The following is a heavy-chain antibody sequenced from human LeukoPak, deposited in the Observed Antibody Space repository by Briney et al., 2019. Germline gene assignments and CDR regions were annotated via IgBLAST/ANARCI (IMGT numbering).Heavy chain of an antibody. Sequence: SETVPHTCTVSGGSISTSTYYWGWIRQPPGKGLEWIGNIYYSGSTYYNPSLKSRVTMSLDTSKNQFSLKLSSVTAADTAVYYCASLNVIPLWVQRTLVTVSS. V-gene: IGHV4-39*01. J-gene: IGHJ4*02. CDR1: GGSISTSTYY. D-gene: IGHD2-21*01. CDR3: ASLNVIPL. CDR2: IYYSGST.